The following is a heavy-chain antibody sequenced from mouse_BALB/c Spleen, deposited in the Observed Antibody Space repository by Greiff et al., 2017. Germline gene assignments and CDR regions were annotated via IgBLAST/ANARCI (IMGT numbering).Heavy chain of an antibody. V-gene: IGHV3-2*02. J-gene: IGHJ2*01. D-gene: IGHD2-14*01. CDR2: ISYSGST. CDR1: GYSITSDYA. CDR3: ARNYRYDGDYFDY. Sequence: ESGPGLVKPSQSLSLTCTVTGYSITSDYAWNWIRQFPGNKLEWMGYISYSGSTSYNPSLKSRISITRDTSKNQFFLQLNSVTTEDTATYYCARNYRYDGDYFDYWGQGTTLTVSS.